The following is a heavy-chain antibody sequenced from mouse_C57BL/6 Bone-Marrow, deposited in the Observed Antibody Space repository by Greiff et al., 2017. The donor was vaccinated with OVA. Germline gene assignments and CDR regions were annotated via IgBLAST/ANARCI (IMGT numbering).Heavy chain of an antibody. CDR2: IYPGDGDT. J-gene: IGHJ4*01. CDR1: GYAFSSYW. V-gene: IGHV1-80*01. Sequence: VQLQQSGAELVKPGASVKISCKASGYAFSSYWMNWVKQRPGKGLEWIGHIYPGDGDTNYNGKFTGKATLTADKYSSTAYKQLSSRTSKDPAVYFCAREGGYYYGSYYYAMDYWGQGTSVTVSS. CDR3: AREGGYYYGSYYYAMDY. D-gene: IGHD1-1*01.